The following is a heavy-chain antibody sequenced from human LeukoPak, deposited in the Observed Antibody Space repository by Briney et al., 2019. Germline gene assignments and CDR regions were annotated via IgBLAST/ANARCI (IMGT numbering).Heavy chain of an antibody. V-gene: IGHV3-23*01. CDR2: INARATSP. CDR3: AKESWFGEPSLDH. Sequence: GGSLRLSCAASGFTFSGYAMSWVRQAPGKGLEWVASINARATSPYYADSVKGRFTISRDNAENTLHLQMSSLRVDDTAVYYCAKESWFGEPSLDHWGQGALVTVSA. CDR1: GFTFSGYA. J-gene: IGHJ4*02. D-gene: IGHD3-10*01.